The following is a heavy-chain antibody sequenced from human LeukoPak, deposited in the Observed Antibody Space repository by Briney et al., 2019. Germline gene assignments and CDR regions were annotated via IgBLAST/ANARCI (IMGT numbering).Heavy chain of an antibody. J-gene: IGHJ4*02. D-gene: IGHD5-12*01. CDR3: VRDGGVSGYDLLDY. CDR2: INQDGSEE. V-gene: IGHV3-7*01. CDR1: GFTFSSYW. Sequence: GGSLRLSCAASGFTFSSYWMTWVRQAPGKGLEWVAHINQDGSEEHYMDSVKARFTISRDNAKNSLSLQMNSLRAEDTAAYYCVRDGGVSGYDLLDYWGQGTLVTVSS.